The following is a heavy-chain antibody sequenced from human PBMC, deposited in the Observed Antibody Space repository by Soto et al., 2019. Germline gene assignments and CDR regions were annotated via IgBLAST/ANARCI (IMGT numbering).Heavy chain of an antibody. CDR1: GVSITSHY. Sequence: LSLTCTVSGVSITSHYWTWIRQPPGKGLEWIGNIHYSGSTNYSPSLKGRVIMSVDTSENQSSLKLSSVTTADTAVYYCTVGGAGHPFDYWGQGTLVTVSS. CDR2: IHYSGST. D-gene: IGHD3-16*01. V-gene: IGHV4-59*11. J-gene: IGHJ4*02. CDR3: TVGGAGHPFDY.